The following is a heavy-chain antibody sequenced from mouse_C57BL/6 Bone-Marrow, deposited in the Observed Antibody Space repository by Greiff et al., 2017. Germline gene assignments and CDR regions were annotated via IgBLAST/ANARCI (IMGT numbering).Heavy chain of an antibody. CDR1: GYAFSSSW. CDR2: IYPGDGDT. V-gene: IGHV1-82*01. Sequence: QVQLKQSGPELVKPGASVKISCKASGYAFSSSWMNWVKQRPGKGLEWIGRIYPGDGDTNYNGKFKGKATLTADKSSSTAYMQLSSLTSEDSAVYFCAREGTTVVDCDYWGQGTTLTVSS. D-gene: IGHD1-1*01. J-gene: IGHJ2*01. CDR3: AREGTTVVDCDY.